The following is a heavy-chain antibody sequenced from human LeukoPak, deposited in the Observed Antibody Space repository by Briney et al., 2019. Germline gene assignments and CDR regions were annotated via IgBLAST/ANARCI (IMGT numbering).Heavy chain of an antibody. D-gene: IGHD6-19*01. CDR2: INPNSGGT. CDR3: ARDRAVAGTRSLGY. J-gene: IGHJ4*02. Sequence: ASVKVSCKASGYTFTGYYMHWVRQAPGQGLEWMGWINPNSGGTNYAQKFQGRVTMTRDTPISTAYMELSRLRSDDTAVYYCARDRAVAGTRSLGYWGQGTLVTVSS. CDR1: GYTFTGYY. V-gene: IGHV1-2*02.